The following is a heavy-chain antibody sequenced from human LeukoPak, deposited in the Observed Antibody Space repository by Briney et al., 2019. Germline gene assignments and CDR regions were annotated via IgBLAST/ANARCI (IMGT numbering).Heavy chain of an antibody. J-gene: IGHJ3*02. Sequence: PSETLSLTCTVSGGSISSSSYYWGWIRQPPGKGLEWIGSIYYSGSTYYNPSLKSRVTISVDTSKNQFALKLSSVTAADTAVYYCASLVCDCYSFTNDAFDIWGQGTMVTVSS. D-gene: IGHD2-21*02. CDR1: GGSISSSSYY. CDR2: IYYSGST. V-gene: IGHV4-39*01. CDR3: ASLVCDCYSFTNDAFDI.